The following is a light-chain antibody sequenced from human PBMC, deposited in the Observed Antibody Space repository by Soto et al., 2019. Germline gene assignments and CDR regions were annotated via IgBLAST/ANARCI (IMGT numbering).Light chain of an antibody. CDR3: SSYTSSSTLE. V-gene: IGLV2-14*01. Sequence: QSALTQPASVSGSPGQSITISCTGTSSDVGGYNYVSWYQQHPGKAPKLMIYDVSNRPSGVSNRFSGSKSGNTASLTISGLPAEDEADYYCSSYTSSSTLEFGGGTKVTVL. CDR2: DVS. J-gene: IGLJ3*02. CDR1: SSDVGGYNY.